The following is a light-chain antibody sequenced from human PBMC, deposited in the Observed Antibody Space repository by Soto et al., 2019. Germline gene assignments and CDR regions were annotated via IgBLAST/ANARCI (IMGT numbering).Light chain of an antibody. J-gene: IGKJ1*01. Sequence: DIQMTQSPSTLSASVGDRVTITCRASQSISSWLAWYQQKPGKAPKLLIYKASSLESGVPSRFSGSGSGTEFTLTISSLQPDDFATYYCQQYKSYWTFGQGTEVEI. CDR3: QQYKSYWT. CDR2: KAS. V-gene: IGKV1-5*03. CDR1: QSISSW.